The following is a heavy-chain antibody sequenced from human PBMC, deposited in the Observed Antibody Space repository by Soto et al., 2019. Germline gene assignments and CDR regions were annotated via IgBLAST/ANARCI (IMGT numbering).Heavy chain of an antibody. D-gene: IGHD3-22*01. CDR2: ISGSGGNT. Sequence: SLRLSCAASGFTFSSYAMTWVRQAPGKGLEWVSAISGSGGNTYYADSVKGRFTISRDNSKNTLYLQMNSLRAEDTAVYYCAGSGYYHNSGMDVWGQGTTVTVSS. CDR3: AGSGYYHNSGMDV. V-gene: IGHV3-23*01. CDR1: GFTFSSYA. J-gene: IGHJ6*02.